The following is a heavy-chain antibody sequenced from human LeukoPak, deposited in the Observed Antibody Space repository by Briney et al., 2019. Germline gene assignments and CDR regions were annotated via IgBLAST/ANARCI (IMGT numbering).Heavy chain of an antibody. J-gene: IGHJ4*02. CDR2: INHGGST. D-gene: IGHD4-17*01. CDR1: GGSFSGYY. Sequence: SETLSLTSAVFGGSFSGYYWSWIRQSPGKGLEWIGDINHGGSTNYSPSLKSRVSVASDTFKKQFSLRLTSVTAADTAVYFCARGRVTTVTSYIDYWGQGTLVTVSS. CDR3: ARGRVTTVTSYIDY. V-gene: IGHV4-34*01.